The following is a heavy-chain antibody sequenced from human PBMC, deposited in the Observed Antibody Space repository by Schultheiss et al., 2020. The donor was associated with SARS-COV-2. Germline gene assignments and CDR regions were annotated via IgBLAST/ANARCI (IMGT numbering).Heavy chain of an antibody. J-gene: IGHJ6*03. D-gene: IGHD4-23*01. CDR3: AKALGGNSGGYYYYMDV. CDR1: GFTFSSYS. Sequence: GGSLRLSCAASGFTFSSYSMNWVRQAPGKGLEWVSAISGSGGSTYYADSVKGRFTISRDNSKNTLYLQMNSLRAEDTAVYYCAKALGGNSGGYYYYMDVWGKGTTVTVSS. CDR2: ISGSGGST. V-gene: IGHV3-23*01.